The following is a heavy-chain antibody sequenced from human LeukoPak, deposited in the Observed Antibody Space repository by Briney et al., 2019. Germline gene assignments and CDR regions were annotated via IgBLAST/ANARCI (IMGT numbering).Heavy chain of an antibody. CDR1: GFSFIKYA. CDR2: ISKDGSMR. Sequence: GGSLRLSCAASGFSFIKYAMDGVRPAPGKGLEWVAIISKDGSMRYYADSVKGRFTVSRHNSNTTLSLQMNSLKSEDTAVYYCAGEKFDIWGQGTMVTVS. J-gene: IGHJ3*02. V-gene: IGHV3-30*04. CDR3: AGEKFDI.